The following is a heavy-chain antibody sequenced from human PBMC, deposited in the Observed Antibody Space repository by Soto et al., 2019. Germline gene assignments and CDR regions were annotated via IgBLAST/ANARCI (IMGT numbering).Heavy chain of an antibody. J-gene: IGHJ4*02. CDR3: ARGQLRL. Sequence: EVQLVESGGGLVQPGGSLRVSCAASGFTFSGYWMNWVRQAPGKGLEWVDNIKEDGSEKYYVDSVKGRFTISRDNAKNSLYLQMNSLKAEDTAVYYCARGQLRLWGQGTLVTVSS. CDR1: GFTFSGYW. V-gene: IGHV3-7*04. D-gene: IGHD2-2*01. CDR2: IKEDGSEK.